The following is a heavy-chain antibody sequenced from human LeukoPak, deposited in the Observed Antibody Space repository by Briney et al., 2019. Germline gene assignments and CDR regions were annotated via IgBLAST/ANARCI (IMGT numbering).Heavy chain of an antibody. V-gene: IGHV3-53*01. Sequence: PGGSLRLSCAASGFTVSSNYMSWVRQAPGKGLEWVSVIYSGGSTYYADSVQGRFSVSRDNAKNSLYLQMNSLRAEDTAVYYCARGHYGMDVWGQGTTVTVSS. CDR3: ARGHYGMDV. CDR1: GFTVSSNY. CDR2: IYSGGST. J-gene: IGHJ6*02.